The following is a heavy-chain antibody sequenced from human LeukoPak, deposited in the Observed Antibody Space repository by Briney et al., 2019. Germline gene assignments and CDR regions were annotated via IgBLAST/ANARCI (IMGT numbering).Heavy chain of an antibody. CDR2: IYHSGST. Sequence: SETRSLTCAVSGGSISSSNWWSWVRQPPGKGLEWIGEIYHSGSTNYNPSLKSRVTISVDKSKNQFSLKLSSVTAADTAVYYCARGRAPSRGYYYDSSGYNYDYWGQGTLVTVCS. D-gene: IGHD3-22*01. CDR3: ARGRAPSRGYYYDSSGYNYDY. J-gene: IGHJ4*02. CDR1: GGSISSSNW. V-gene: IGHV4-4*02.